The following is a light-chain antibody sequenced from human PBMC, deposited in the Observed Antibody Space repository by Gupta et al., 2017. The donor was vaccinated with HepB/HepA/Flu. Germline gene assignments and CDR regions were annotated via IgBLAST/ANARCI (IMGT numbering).Light chain of an antibody. CDR2: YDD. CDR3: AAWDDSLNGLV. Sequence: QSVVTQPPSVSEAPRQRVTISCSGSWSNIGDNTVNWYQQLPGKAPKLLIYYDDLLPSGVSDRFSCSKSGTSASLTISGLQSEDEADYYCAAWDDSLNGLVFGGGTKLTVL. CDR1: WSNIGDNT. J-gene: IGLJ3*02. V-gene: IGLV1-36*01.